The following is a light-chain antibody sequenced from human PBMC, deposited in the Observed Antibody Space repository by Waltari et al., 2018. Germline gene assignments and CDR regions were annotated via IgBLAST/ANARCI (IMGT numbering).Light chain of an antibody. CDR1: QSITSF. Sequence: DIQMTQSPSSLSASVGDRVTITCRASQSITSFLNWYHHKPGKAPKLLIYAASSLPNGVPSRFSGSGSGTDFTLTISSLQPEDFATYYCQQSYTTPWTFGQGTKVEIK. CDR2: AAS. J-gene: IGKJ1*01. CDR3: QQSYTTPWT. V-gene: IGKV1-39*01.